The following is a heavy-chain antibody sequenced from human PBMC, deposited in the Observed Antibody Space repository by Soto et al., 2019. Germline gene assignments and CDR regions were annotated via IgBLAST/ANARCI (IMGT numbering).Heavy chain of an antibody. D-gene: IGHD2-15*01. J-gene: IGHJ4*02. CDR3: ARGVSVIVDVPRDAAGKYYFDS. V-gene: IGHV4-34*01. CDR1: GGSFSGYF. CDR2: INHSGST. Sequence: QVQLQQWGAGLLKPSETLSLTCAVYGGSFSGYFWSWIRQPPGKGLEWIGEINHSGSTNSNPSLKSRVTTSVDTSKNQFSLKLRSVTAADTAVYYCARGVSVIVDVPRDAAGKYYFDSWGQGTLVTVSS.